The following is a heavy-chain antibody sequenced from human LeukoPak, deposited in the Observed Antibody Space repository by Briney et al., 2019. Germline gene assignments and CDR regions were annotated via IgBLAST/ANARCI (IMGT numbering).Heavy chain of an antibody. V-gene: IGHV1-2*02. Sequence: ASVRVSCKAAGYTFTTYYVHWVRQAPGQGLEWMAWINPNSGDTNYARKFQDRVTVTRDTSISTAYMEMSRLRSDDTAVYYCARVNDGGVWFDPWGQGTLVTVSS. CDR3: ARVNDGGVWFDP. J-gene: IGHJ5*02. CDR1: GYTFTTYY. CDR2: INPNSGDT. D-gene: IGHD3-16*01.